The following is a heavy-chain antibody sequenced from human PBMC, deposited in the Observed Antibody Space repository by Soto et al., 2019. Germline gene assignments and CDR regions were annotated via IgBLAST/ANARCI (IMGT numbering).Heavy chain of an antibody. CDR1: GFTFSGSA. J-gene: IGHJ6*02. CDR2: ISGSDNST. Sequence: PGVSLRLSCVASGFTFSGSAMSWVRQAPGKGLEWVSAISGSDNSTYYADSVKGRFTISRDNSKNTLYLQMSNLRADDTAVYYCAPIGVWGQGTTVTVSS. CDR3: APIGV. V-gene: IGHV3-23*01. D-gene: IGHD1-26*01.